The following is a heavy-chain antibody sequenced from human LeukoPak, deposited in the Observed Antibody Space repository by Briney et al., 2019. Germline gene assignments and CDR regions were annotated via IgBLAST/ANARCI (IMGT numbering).Heavy chain of an antibody. Sequence: SETLSLTCSVSGGSITYYWVWIRQPPGKGLEWIGSIYYSGSTYYNPSLKSRVTLSLDTSNKRFSLKLNSVTAADTAVYYCARALGTGLVDYWGQGTLVTVSS. CDR3: ARALGTGLVDY. D-gene: IGHD2-8*02. V-gene: IGHV4-39*07. J-gene: IGHJ4*02. CDR2: IYYSGST. CDR1: GGSITYY.